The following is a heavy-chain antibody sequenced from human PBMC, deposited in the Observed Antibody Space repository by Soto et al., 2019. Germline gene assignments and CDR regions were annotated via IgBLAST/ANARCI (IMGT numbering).Heavy chain of an antibody. CDR2: IWYDGSQK. CDR1: GFTFSSYG. J-gene: IGHJ4*02. CDR3: ARDRLGYTTSHFLDY. V-gene: IGHV3-33*01. Sequence: QVQLVESGGGVVQPGRSLRLSCAVSGFTFSSYGMHWVRQAPGKGLEWVAVIWYDGSQKYFADAVKGRFTISRDNAKNTLFLEMHSLRAEDTAIYFCARDRLGYTTSHFLDYWGQGTLVAVSS. D-gene: IGHD3-16*02.